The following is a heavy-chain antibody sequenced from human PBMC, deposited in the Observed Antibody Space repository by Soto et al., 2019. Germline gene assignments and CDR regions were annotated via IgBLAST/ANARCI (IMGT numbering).Heavy chain of an antibody. Sequence: QLQLQESGPGLVKPSETLSLICIVSGGSISSSSHYWGWIRQPPGKGLEYIGSISYSESTYYNPSLKSRVTISGDTSKNQFSLKLSSVTDADTAVYYCARHVVGTTYNYWGQGTLVTVSS. CDR2: ISYSEST. CDR3: ARHVVGTTYNY. V-gene: IGHV4-39*01. CDR1: GGSISSSSHY. J-gene: IGHJ4*02. D-gene: IGHD1-1*01.